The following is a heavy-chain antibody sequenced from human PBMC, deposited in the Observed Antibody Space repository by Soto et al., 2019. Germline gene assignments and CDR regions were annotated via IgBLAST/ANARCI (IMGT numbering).Heavy chain of an antibody. Sequence: ASVKVSCKPSGYTLNTYDLHWVGQAPGQGLEWIGWIYNDDTKHAHNLQGRVTMTTDTSTLTIYLELTSLTSVDSSVYYFAGDRAYNLDYWGQGTLVTVSS. V-gene: IGHV1-18*04. CDR2: IYNDDT. D-gene: IGHD1-20*01. J-gene: IGHJ4*02. CDR1: GYTLNTYD. CDR3: AGDRAYNLDY.